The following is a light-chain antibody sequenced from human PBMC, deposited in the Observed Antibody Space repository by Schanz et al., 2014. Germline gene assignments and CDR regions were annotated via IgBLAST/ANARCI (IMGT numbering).Light chain of an antibody. Sequence: DIQMTQSPSTLSASVGDRVTITCRASQSISGWLAWFQQKPGKAPNLLIYDASTLQSGVPSRFSGSGSGTDFTLTISSLQPEDVATYFCQESYTTSLTFGGGTKVEIK. CDR3: QESYTTSLT. J-gene: IGKJ4*01. V-gene: IGKV1-5*01. CDR2: DAS. CDR1: QSISGW.